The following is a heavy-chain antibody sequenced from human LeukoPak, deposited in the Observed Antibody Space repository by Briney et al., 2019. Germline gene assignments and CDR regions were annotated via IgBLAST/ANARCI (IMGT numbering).Heavy chain of an antibody. V-gene: IGHV1-18*01. Sequence: ASVKVSCKASGYTFTSYGISWVRQAPGQGLEWMGWISAYNGNTNYAQKLQGRVTMTTDTSTSTAYMELRSLRSDDTAVYYCASETYYDFWSGYQRDYWGQGTLVTVSS. D-gene: IGHD3-3*01. CDR1: GYTFTSYG. J-gene: IGHJ4*02. CDR3: ASETYYDFWSGYQRDY. CDR2: ISAYNGNT.